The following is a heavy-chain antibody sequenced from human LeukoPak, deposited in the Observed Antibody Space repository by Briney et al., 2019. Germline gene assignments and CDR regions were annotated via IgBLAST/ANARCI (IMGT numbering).Heavy chain of an antibody. CDR1: GFTFRSHS. Sequence: GGSLRLSCAASGFTFRSHSMNWVRQAPGKGLEWISYIHSGDSTTYYADSVKGRFTTSRDNAKNSLYLQMNSLGAEDTAIYYCAIIGYNWRLDYWGQGILVTVSS. V-gene: IGHV3-48*04. CDR3: AIIGYNWRLDY. D-gene: IGHD1-1*01. CDR2: IHSGDSTT. J-gene: IGHJ4*02.